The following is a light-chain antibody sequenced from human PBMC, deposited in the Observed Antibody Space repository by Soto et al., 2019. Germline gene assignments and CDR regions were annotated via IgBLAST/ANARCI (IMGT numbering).Light chain of an antibody. CDR2: GAS. CDR1: QGMSSW. Sequence: TQSPSSVSAFVGDRVTITCRASQGMSSWLAWYQQKPGQAPRLLIYGASSRATGIPDRFSGSGSGTDFTLTISRLEPEDFAVYYCQQYGSSRTFGQGTKVEIK. V-gene: IGKV3-20*01. J-gene: IGKJ1*01. CDR3: QQYGSSRT.